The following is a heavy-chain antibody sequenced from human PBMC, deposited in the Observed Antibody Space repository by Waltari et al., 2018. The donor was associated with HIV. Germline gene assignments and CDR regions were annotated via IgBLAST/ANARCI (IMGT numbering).Heavy chain of an antibody. Sequence: QVQLQQWGAGLLKPSETLSLTCAVYGGSFSGYYWSWIRQPPGKGVEWIGELNHSGSTNYNPSLKSRVTISVDTSKNQFSLKLSSVTAADTAVYYCARHLPRRLEHYYYGMDVWGQGTTVTVSS. CDR3: ARHLPRRLEHYYYGMDV. CDR2: LNHSGST. J-gene: IGHJ6*02. CDR1: GGSFSGYY. D-gene: IGHD1-1*01. V-gene: IGHV4-34*01.